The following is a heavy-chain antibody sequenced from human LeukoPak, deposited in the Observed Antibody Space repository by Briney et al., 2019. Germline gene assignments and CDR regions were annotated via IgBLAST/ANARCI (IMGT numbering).Heavy chain of an antibody. CDR3: ARGYGSAVGVGRRLSCYYYMDV. CDR2: TYYRSKWYN. CDR1: GDSVSSNSAA. Sequence: SQTLSLTCAISGDSVSSNSAARTWIRQSPSRGLEWLGRTYYRSKWYNDYTVSVKSRITINPDTSKNQFSLQLNSVTPEDTAVYYCARGYGSAVGVGRRLSCYYYMDVWGKGTTVTVSS. V-gene: IGHV6-1*01. D-gene: IGHD6-19*01. J-gene: IGHJ6*03.